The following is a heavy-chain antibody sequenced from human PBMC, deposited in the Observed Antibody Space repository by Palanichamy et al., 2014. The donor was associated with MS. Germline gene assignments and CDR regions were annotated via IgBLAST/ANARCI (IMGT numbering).Heavy chain of an antibody. CDR3: ARQEAVGPRFDY. D-gene: IGHD6-19*01. CDR1: GYTFTTYV. V-gene: IGHV1-3*01. CDR2: VHPGNGST. J-gene: IGHJ4*02. Sequence: QVQLVQSGAEVKKPGASVKVSCKASGYTFTTYVMHWVRQAPGQRPEWMGWVHPGNGSTKYSQKFQGRITITRDTSASTAYMDLSSLRSEDTAVYYCARQEAVGPRFDYWGQGTLVTVSS.